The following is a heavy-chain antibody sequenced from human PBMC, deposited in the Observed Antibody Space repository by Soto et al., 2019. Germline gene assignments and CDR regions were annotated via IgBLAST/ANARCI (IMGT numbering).Heavy chain of an antibody. CDR3: ARGGIHVAGKDY. D-gene: IGHD6-19*01. J-gene: IGHJ4*02. Sequence: QVHLVESGGGVVQPGRSLRLSCAASGFTFSNYAMHWVRQAPGKGLEWVTVMSYDGSNKYYADSVKGRFTISRDNSKNTLYLQMNRLRAEDTAVYYCARGGIHVAGKDYWGQGTLVTVSS. CDR1: GFTFSNYA. V-gene: IGHV3-30*04. CDR2: MSYDGSNK.